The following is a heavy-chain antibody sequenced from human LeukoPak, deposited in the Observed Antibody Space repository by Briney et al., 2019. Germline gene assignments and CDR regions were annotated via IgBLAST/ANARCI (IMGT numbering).Heavy chain of an antibody. CDR3: ARSAIAVFRRRNNWFDP. J-gene: IGHJ5*02. CDR1: GYTFTSYT. D-gene: IGHD6-19*01. V-gene: IGHV7-4-1*02. Sequence: ASVKVSCKASGYTFTSYTMNWVRQAPGQGLEWMGWINTNTGNPTYAQGFTGLFVFSLDTSVSTAYLQINSLKAEDTAVYYCARSAIAVFRRRNNWFDPWGQGTLVTVSS. CDR2: INTNTGNP.